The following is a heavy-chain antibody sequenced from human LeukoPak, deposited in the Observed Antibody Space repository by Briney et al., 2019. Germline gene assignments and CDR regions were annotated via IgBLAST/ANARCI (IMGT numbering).Heavy chain of an antibody. CDR3: ARDGYSRTDY. CDR1: GFTFSSYE. Sequence: GGSLRLSCAASGFTFSSYEMNWVRQAPGKGLEWVSYISSSGSTIYYADSVKGRFTISRDNAKNSLYLQMNSPRAEDTAVYYCARDGYSRTDYWGQGTLVTVSS. D-gene: IGHD6-13*01. CDR2: ISSSGSTI. V-gene: IGHV3-48*03. J-gene: IGHJ4*02.